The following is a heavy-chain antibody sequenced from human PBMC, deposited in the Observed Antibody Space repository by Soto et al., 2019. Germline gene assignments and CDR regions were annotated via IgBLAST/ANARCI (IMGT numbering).Heavy chain of an antibody. D-gene: IGHD2-2*02. CDR1: GFTFSSYA. V-gene: IGHV3-23*01. CDR3: AKDGGQLLYGY. CDR2: ISGSGGST. Sequence: PGGSLRLSCAASGFTFSSYAMSWVREAPGKGQEWVSAISGSGGSTYYADSVKGRFTISRDNSKNTLYLQMNSLRAEDTAVYYCAKDGGQLLYGYWGQGTLVTVSS. J-gene: IGHJ4*02.